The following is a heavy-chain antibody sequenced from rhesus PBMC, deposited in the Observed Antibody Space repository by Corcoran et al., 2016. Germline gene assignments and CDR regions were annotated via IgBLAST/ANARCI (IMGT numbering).Heavy chain of an antibody. V-gene: IGHV3S11*01. Sequence: QLVESGGGLVQPGGSLRLSCAAFGFTFRDYWMSWVRQAPGKGLEWVAFIKNKAEGGTAVYAESVLGRFTISRDDSMNTLYLQMNSLKTEDTAVYYCTRGGYSGSMDVWGPGVLVTVSS. CDR3: TRGGYSGSMDV. CDR1: GFTFRDYW. D-gene: IGHD6-25*01. CDR2: IKNKAEGGTA. J-gene: IGHJ5-1*01.